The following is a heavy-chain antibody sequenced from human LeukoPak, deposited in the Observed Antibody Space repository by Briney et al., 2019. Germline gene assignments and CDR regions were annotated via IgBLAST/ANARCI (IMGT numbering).Heavy chain of an antibody. CDR3: ARGGDYDILTGYYRAFFY. J-gene: IGHJ4*02. CDR2: ISSSSSYI. Sequence: GGSLRLSCAASGFTFSSYSMNWVRQAPGKGLEWVSSISSSSSYIYYADSVKGRFTISRDNAKNSLYLQMNSLRAEDTAVYYCARGGDYDILTGYYRAFFYWGQGTLVTVSS. CDR1: GFTFSSYS. D-gene: IGHD3-9*01. V-gene: IGHV3-21*01.